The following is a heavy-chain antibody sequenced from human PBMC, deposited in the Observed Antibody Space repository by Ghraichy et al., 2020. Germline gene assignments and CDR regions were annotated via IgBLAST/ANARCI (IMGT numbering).Heavy chain of an antibody. D-gene: IGHD5-12*01. V-gene: IGHV3-11*05. CDR3: ARGYDYFAD. Sequence: GGSLRLSCRTSGFTFSDYYMSWIRQAPGKGLEWISYISTTSSYRDNADSVKGRFTISRDNAKSSLYLQINSLRAEDTAVYYCARGYDYFADWGQGTLVTVSS. CDR1: GFTFSDYY. J-gene: IGHJ4*02. CDR2: ISTTSSYR.